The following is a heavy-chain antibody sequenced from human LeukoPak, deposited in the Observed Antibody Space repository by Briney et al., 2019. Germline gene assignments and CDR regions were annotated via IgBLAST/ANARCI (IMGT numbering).Heavy chain of an antibody. V-gene: IGHV1-69*13. CDR1: GGTFSSYA. Sequence: SVKVSCKASGGTFSSYAISWVRQAPGQGLEWMGGIIPIFGAANYAQKFQGRVTITADESTSTAYMELSSLRSEDTAVYYCARVSPSQQLVRGGPFDYWGQGTLVTVSS. CDR3: ARVSPSQQLVRGGPFDY. D-gene: IGHD6-13*01. J-gene: IGHJ4*02. CDR2: IIPIFGAA.